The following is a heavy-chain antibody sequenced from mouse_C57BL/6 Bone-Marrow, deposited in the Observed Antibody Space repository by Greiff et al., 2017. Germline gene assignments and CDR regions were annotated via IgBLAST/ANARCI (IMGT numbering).Heavy chain of an antibody. J-gene: IGHJ3*01. Sequence: EVMLVESGGGLVQPGRSLRLSCATSGFTFSDFYMEWVRQAPGKGLEWIAANRNKANDYTTEYSASVKGRFIVSRDTYQSILYLQMNALSAEDTAIYYCARDDSAWDGGFAYWGQGTLVIVSA. CDR3: ARDDSAWDGGFAY. CDR2: NRNKANDYTT. V-gene: IGHV7-1*01. D-gene: IGHD4-1*01. CDR1: GFTFSDFY.